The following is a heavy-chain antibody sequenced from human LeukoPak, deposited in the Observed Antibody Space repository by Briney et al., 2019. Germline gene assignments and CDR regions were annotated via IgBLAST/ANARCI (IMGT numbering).Heavy chain of an antibody. V-gene: IGHV4-59*08. CDR1: GGSISSYY. CDR2: IYYSGST. J-gene: IGHJ3*02. Sequence: PSETLSLTCTVSGGSISSYYWSWIRQPPGKGLEWIGYIYYSGSTNYNPSLKSRVTISVDTSKNQFSLKLSSVTAADTAVYYCARPQLYVRLGAFDIWGQGTMVTVSS. D-gene: IGHD3-16*01. CDR3: ARPQLYVRLGAFDI.